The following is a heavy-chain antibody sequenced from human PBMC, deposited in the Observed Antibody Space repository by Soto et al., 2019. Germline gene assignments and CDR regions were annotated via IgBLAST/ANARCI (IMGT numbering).Heavy chain of an antibody. J-gene: IGHJ3*02. CDR3: ARVAATGEDYAFDI. D-gene: IGHD7-27*01. Sequence: ASVKDSCKASGYTFTGYYMHWVRQAPGQGLEGVGWINPNSGGTNYAKKFQGWVTMTRDTSNSTAYLELSRLRSDDTAVYYCARVAATGEDYAFDIWGQGTMVTVSS. V-gene: IGHV1-2*04. CDR1: GYTFTGYY. CDR2: INPNSGGT.